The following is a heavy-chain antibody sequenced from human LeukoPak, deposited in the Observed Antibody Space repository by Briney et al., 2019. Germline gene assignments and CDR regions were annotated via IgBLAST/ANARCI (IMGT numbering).Heavy chain of an antibody. J-gene: IGHJ3*02. CDR1: GGSFSGYY. CDR3: ARGSLYSSGTSWDAFDI. CDR2: INHSGST. Sequence: SETLSLTCAVYGGSFSGYYWSWIRQPPGKGLEWIGEINHSGSTNYNPSLKSRVTISVDTSKNQFSLKLSSVTAADTAVYYCARGSLYSSGTSWDAFDIWGQGIMVTVSS. V-gene: IGHV4-34*01. D-gene: IGHD6-19*01.